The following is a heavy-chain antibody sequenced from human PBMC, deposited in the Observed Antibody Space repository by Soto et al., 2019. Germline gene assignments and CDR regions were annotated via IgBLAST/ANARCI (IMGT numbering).Heavy chain of an antibody. CDR1: GGSISTGGYY. D-gene: IGHD3-22*01. CDR3: ARGTDYYDSSGLSPEGYYFDY. J-gene: IGHJ4*02. Sequence: SETLSLTCSVSGGSISTGGYYWSWIRQHPGKGLEWIGYIYYIGSTNYNPSLKSRLTISVDTSKNQFSLKLSSVTAADTAVYHCARGTDYYDSSGLSPEGYYFDYWGQGTLVTVSS. V-gene: IGHV4-31*03. CDR2: IYYIGST.